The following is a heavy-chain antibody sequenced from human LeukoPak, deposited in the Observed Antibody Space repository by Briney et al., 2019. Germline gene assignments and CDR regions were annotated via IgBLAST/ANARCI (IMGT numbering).Heavy chain of an antibody. V-gene: IGHV1-18*01. Sequence: ASVKVSCKASGYTFTSYGISWVRQAPGRGLEWMGWISAYNGNTNYAQKLQGRVTMTTDTSTSTAYMELRSLRSDDTAVYYCARPLNYYDSSGANNWFDPWAREPWSPSPQ. CDR2: ISAYNGNT. J-gene: IGHJ5*02. CDR1: GYTFTSYG. CDR3: ARPLNYYDSSGANNWFDP. D-gene: IGHD3-22*01.